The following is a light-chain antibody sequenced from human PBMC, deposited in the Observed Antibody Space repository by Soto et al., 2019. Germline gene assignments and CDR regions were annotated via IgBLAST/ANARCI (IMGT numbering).Light chain of an antibody. V-gene: IGKV3D-20*02. CDR3: QQRSNWPF. Sequence: EIVLTQSPGTLSLSPGERATLSCRASQSVSSSYLVWYQQKPGQAPRLLIYDASNRATGIPARFSGSGSGTDFTLTISSLEPEDFAVYYCQQRSNWPFFGGGTKVDIK. CDR2: DAS. J-gene: IGKJ4*01. CDR1: QSVSSSY.